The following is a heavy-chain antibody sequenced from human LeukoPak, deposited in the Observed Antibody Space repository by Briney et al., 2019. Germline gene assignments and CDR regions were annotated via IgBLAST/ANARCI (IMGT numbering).Heavy chain of an antibody. V-gene: IGHV3-74*01. CDR1: EFTFNNYW. D-gene: IGHD3-10*01. CDR3: ARGNFYSGSGSSPLDY. CDR2: INSDGSST. J-gene: IGHJ4*02. Sequence: GGSLRLSCAASEFTFNNYWMHWVRQAPGKGLVWVSRINSDGSSTNYADSVKGRFTISRDNAKNTLYLQMNSLRAGDTAVYYCARGNFYSGSGSSPLDYWGQGTLVTVSS.